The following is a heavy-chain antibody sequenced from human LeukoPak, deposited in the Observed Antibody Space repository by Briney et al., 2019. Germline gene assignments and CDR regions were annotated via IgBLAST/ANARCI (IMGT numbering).Heavy chain of an antibody. CDR2: FDPEDGET. CDR1: GYTLTELS. J-gene: IGHJ4*02. Sequence: PGASVKVSCKVSGYTLTELSMHWVRQAPGKGLEWMGGFDPEDGETIYAQKFQGRVTMTEDTSTDTAYMELSSLRSEDTAVYYCATDPHGSGNLVYWGQGTLVTVSS. D-gene: IGHD3-10*01. V-gene: IGHV1-24*01. CDR3: ATDPHGSGNLVY.